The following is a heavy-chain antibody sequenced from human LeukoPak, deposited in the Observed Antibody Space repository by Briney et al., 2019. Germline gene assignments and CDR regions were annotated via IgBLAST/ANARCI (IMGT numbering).Heavy chain of an antibody. Sequence: GGSLRLSCAASGFTFSHYYMSWIRQAPGKGLEWVSYVSSSSNYTNYADSVKGRFTISRDNAKNSLYLQMNSLRAEDTAVYYCARGRDDYGHYAPDYWGQGTLVTVSS. V-gene: IGHV3-11*06. CDR2: VSSSSNYT. CDR1: GFTFSHYY. J-gene: IGHJ4*02. CDR3: ARGRDDYGHYAPDY. D-gene: IGHD4-17*01.